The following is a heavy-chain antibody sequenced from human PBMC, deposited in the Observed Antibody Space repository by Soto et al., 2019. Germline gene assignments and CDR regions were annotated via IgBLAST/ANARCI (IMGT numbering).Heavy chain of an antibody. J-gene: IGHJ6*02. D-gene: IGHD2-2*01. V-gene: IGHV3-7*03. CDR3: ARDGLSDIVVVPAATKGGYYYYGMDV. CDR2: IKQDGSEK. Sequence: RLSCAAAGFTFRSYWMSWVRQAPGKGLEWVANIKQDGSEKYYVDSVKGRFTTSRDNAKNSLYLQMNSLRAEDTAVYYCARDGLSDIVVVPAATKGGYYYYGMDVWGQGTTVTVSS. CDR1: GFTFRSYW.